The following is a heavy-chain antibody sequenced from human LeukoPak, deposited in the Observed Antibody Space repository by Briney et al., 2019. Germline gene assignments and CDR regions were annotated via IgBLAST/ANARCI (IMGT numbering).Heavy chain of an antibody. CDR3: ARAKPAQMATTHPGDY. Sequence: GASVKVSCKASGDTFTSHGISWVRQAPGQGLEWMGWFSAYSGDANYAQKFQGRVTMTRDTSTSTVYMELSGLRSEDTAVYYCARAKPAQMATTHPGDYWGQGTLVTVSS. V-gene: IGHV1-18*01. D-gene: IGHD5-24*01. CDR2: FSAYSGDA. CDR1: GDTFTSHG. J-gene: IGHJ4*02.